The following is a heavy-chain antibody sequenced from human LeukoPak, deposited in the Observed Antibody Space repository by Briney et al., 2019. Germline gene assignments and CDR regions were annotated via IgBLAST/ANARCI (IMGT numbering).Heavy chain of an antibody. J-gene: IGHJ4*02. V-gene: IGHV3-53*01. D-gene: IGHD6-13*01. Sequence: PGGSLRLSCAASGFTVSSNYRSWVRQAPGKGLEWVSVIYSGGSTYYADSVKGRFTISRDNSKNTLYLQMNSLRAEDTAVYYCARAIGIAATIPYWGQGTLVTVSS. CDR3: ARAIGIAATIPY. CDR1: GFTVSSNY. CDR2: IYSGGST.